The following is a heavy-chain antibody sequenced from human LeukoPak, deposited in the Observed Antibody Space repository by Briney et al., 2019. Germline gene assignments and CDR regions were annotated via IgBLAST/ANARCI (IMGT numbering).Heavy chain of an antibody. V-gene: IGHV3-23*01. D-gene: IGHD2-21*02. CDR2: ISGSGGST. CDR3: AKEVYCGGDCPRWFDP. J-gene: IGHJ5*02. Sequence: GGSLRLSCVASGFTFSSHVMSWVRQASGKGLEWVSGISGSGGSTYYADSVKGRFTISRDNSKSTLYLQMNSLRAEDTAVYYCAKEVYCGGDCPRWFDPWGQGTLVTVSS. CDR1: GFTFSSHV.